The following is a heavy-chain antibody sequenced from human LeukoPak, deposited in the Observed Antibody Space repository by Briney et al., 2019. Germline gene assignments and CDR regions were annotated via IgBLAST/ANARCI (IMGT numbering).Heavy chain of an antibody. CDR1: GGSFSGYY. CDR2: INHSGST. J-gene: IGHJ5*02. V-gene: IGHV4-34*01. Sequence: SETLSLTCAVYGGSFSGYYWSWIRQPPGKGLEWIGEINHSGSTNYNPSLKSRVTISVDTSKNQFSLKLSSVTAADTAVYYCAMVIVVVPAAIKAGWFDPWGQGTLVTVSS. D-gene: IGHD2-2*03. CDR3: AMVIVVVPAAIKAGWFDP.